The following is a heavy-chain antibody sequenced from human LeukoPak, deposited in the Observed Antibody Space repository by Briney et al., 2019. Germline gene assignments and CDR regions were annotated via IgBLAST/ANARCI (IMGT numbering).Heavy chain of an antibody. J-gene: IGHJ4*02. V-gene: IGHV3-11*01. CDR2: ISSSGSTI. CDR3: ARDLHRLRFFAVVAGPAAP. CDR1: GFTFSDYY. Sequence: TGGSLRLSCAASGFTFSDYYMSWIRQAPGKGLEWVSYISSSGSTIYYADSVKGRFTISRDNAKNSLYLQMNSLRAEDTAVYYCARDLHRLRFFAVVAGPAAPWGQGTLVTVSS. D-gene: IGHD3-3*01.